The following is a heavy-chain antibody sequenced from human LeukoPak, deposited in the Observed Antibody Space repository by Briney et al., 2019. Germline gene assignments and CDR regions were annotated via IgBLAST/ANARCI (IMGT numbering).Heavy chain of an antibody. D-gene: IGHD1-14*01. CDR2: ISSDGREE. CDR3: RAATKNRGYYFDY. Sequence: GRSLRLSCAASGFTFSIYGMHWVRQAPGMGLEWVAVISSDGREEDYADSVRGRFTISRDNSRDTLYLQMSSLRPEDAAVYYCRAATKNRGYYFDYWGQGTLVTVSS. V-gene: IGHV3-30*03. J-gene: IGHJ4*02. CDR1: GFTFSIYG.